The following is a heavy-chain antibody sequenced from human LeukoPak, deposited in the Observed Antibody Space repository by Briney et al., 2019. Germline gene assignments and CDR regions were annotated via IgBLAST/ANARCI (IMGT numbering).Heavy chain of an antibody. CDR3: ARAVVIPRFDY. CDR2: INHSGST. CDR1: GGSFSGYY. D-gene: IGHD3-16*02. Sequence: SETPSLTCAVYGGSFSGYYWSWIRQPPGKGLEWIGEINHSGSTNYNPSLKSRVTISVDTSKNQFSLKLSSVTAADTAVYYCARAVVIPRFDYWGQGTLVTVSS. V-gene: IGHV4-34*01. J-gene: IGHJ4*02.